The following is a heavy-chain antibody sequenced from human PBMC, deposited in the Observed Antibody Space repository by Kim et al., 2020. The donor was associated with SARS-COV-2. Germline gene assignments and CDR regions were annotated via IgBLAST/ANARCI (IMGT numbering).Heavy chain of an antibody. J-gene: IGHJ5*02. CDR1: GGSFSGYY. D-gene: IGHD3-22*01. CDR3: AIGLFYYDSSGYYYNWFDP. CDR2: INHSGST. Sequence: SETLSLTCAVYGGSFSGYYWSWIRQPPGKGLEWIGEINHSGSTNYNPSLKSRVTISVDTSKNQFSLKLSSVTAADTAVYYCAIGLFYYDSSGYYYNWFDPWGQGTLVTVSS. V-gene: IGHV4-34*01.